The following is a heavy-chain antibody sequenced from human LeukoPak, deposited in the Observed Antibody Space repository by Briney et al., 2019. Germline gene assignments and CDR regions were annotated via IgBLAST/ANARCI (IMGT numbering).Heavy chain of an antibody. D-gene: IGHD2-15*01. CDR3: ARAQGRYCAGGSCYSLQIDY. V-gene: IGHV1-69*04. Sequence: SVKVSCKASGGTFSSYAISWVRQAPGQGLEWMGRIIPILGIANYAQKFQGRVTITADKSTSTAYMELSSLRSEDTAVYYCARAQGRYCAGGSCYSLQIDYWGQGTLVIVSS. J-gene: IGHJ4*02. CDR1: GGTFSSYA. CDR2: IIPILGIA.